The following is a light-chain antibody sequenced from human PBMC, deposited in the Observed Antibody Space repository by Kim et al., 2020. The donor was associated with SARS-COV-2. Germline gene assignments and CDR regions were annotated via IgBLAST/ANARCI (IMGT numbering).Light chain of an antibody. CDR2: YDS. V-gene: IGLV3-21*04. CDR3: QVWDSSSDHRGV. CDR1: NIGSKS. J-gene: IGLJ2*01. Sequence: PGKTARITCGGNNIGSKSVHWYQQKPGQAPVLVIYYDSDRPSGIPERFSGSNSGNTATLTISRVEAGDEADYYCQVWDSSSDHRGVFGGGTKLTV.